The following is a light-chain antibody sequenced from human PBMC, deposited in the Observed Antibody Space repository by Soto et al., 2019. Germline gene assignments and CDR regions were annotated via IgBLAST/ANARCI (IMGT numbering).Light chain of an antibody. CDR2: DAT. CDR1: QSISSW. CDR3: QHYNSYSEA. J-gene: IGKJ1*01. Sequence: DIQMTQSPSTLSASVGDRVTITGRASQSISSWLAWYQQTPGKAPKIXIHDATSLESGVPSRFSGSGSGTEFTRPISSLQPDDFATDYCQHYNSYSEAFGQGTKVDIK. V-gene: IGKV1-5*01.